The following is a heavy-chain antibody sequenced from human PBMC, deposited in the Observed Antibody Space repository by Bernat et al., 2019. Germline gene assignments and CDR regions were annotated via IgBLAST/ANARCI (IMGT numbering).Heavy chain of an antibody. V-gene: IGHV3-33*01. CDR1: GFTFSSYG. CDR3: ARESSDVDTAMAPLLDSMWFDP. CDR2: IWYDGSNK. D-gene: IGHD5-18*01. Sequence: QVQLVESGGGVVQPGRSLRLSCAASGFTFSSYGMHWVRQAPGKGLEWVAVIWYDGSNKYYADSVKGRFTIPRDNSKNTLYLQMNSLRAEDTAVYYCARESSDVDTAMAPLLDSMWFDPWGQGTLVTVSS. J-gene: IGHJ5*02.